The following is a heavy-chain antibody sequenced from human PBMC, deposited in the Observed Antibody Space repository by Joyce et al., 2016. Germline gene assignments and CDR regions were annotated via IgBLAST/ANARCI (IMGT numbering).Heavy chain of an antibody. CDR2: IYHIDST. CDR3: ARAYGSGSYSYYYGMDV. D-gene: IGHD3-10*01. V-gene: IGHV4-30-2*01. CDR1: GGSVSSGGYS. Sequence: QMQLQESGPGLVKPSQTLSLTCAVSGGSVSSGGYSWTWIRQPPGKGLEWIGHIYHIDSTYYNPALQSRVTMSVDRSKNQFSLKLRSVTAADTAVYYCARAYGSGSYSYYYGMDVWGQGTTVTVSS. J-gene: IGHJ6*02.